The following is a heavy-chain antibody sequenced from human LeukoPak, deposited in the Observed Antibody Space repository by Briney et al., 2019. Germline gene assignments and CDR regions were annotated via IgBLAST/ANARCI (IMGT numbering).Heavy chain of an antibody. CDR3: VRGDYGDYTLFDY. V-gene: IGHV3-53*01. CDR2: IYSGGST. D-gene: IGHD4-17*01. Sequence: GGSLRLSCAASGFTVSSNYMSWVRQAPGKGLEWVSIIYSGGSTYYADSVKGRFTISRDNTKNTLYLQMNSLRAEDTAVYYCVRGDYGDYTLFDYWGQGTLVTVSS. J-gene: IGHJ4*02. CDR1: GFTVSSNY.